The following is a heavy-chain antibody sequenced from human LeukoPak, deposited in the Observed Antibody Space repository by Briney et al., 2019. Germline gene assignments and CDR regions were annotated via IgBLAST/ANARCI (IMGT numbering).Heavy chain of an antibody. J-gene: IGHJ4*02. CDR3: ARATRTSSPRYGSGTFDF. Sequence: SETLSLTCTVSGDSVSSYYWNWIRQPPGKGLEWIGYIYYSGSTNYNPSLKSRVTISVDTSKNQFSLKLSSVTAADTAVYYCARATRTSSPRYGSGTFDFWGQGTLVTVSS. CDR2: IYYSGST. CDR1: GDSVSSYY. V-gene: IGHV4-59*02. D-gene: IGHD3-10*01.